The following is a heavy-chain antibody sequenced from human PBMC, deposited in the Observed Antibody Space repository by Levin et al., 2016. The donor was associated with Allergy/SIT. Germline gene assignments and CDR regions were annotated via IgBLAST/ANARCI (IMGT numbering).Heavy chain of an antibody. D-gene: IGHD6-13*01. V-gene: IGHV3-15*01. J-gene: IGHJ4*02. Sequence: GGSLRLSCAASGFTLSGAWMNWVRQASGKGLEWVGHIKSRTDGGTTDYAAPVKGRFTISRDHSKNTLYLQMNSLKIEDTAVYYCTTGYSSSWYYWGQGTLVTVSS. CDR3: TTGYSSSWYY. CDR2: IKSRTDGGTT. CDR1: GFTLSGAW.